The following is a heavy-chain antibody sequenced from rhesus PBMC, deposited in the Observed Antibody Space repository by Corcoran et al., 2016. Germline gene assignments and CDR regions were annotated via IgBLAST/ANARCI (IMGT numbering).Heavy chain of an antibody. D-gene: IGHD4-23*01. J-gene: IGHJ6*01. V-gene: IGHV7-114*01. CDR2: ITTHPGNP. CDR1: GYTFTSYG. CDR3: AITVTNYGLDS. Sequence: QVQLVQSGAEVKQPGASVKVSCKASGYTFTSYGMNWVRQAHGQRLEWMGWITTHPGNPTYAQGFKERFTSSMDTSISTSYLQISSLKAEDTAVYYCAITVTNYGLDSWGQGVVVTVSS.